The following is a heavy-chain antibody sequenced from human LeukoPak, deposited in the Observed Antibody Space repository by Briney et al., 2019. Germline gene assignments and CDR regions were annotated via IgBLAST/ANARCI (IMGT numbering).Heavy chain of an antibody. D-gene: IGHD4-17*01. J-gene: IGHJ4*02. V-gene: IGHV4-59*08. CDR2: IYYSGST. CDR3: ARSPATVSKTARYFDY. CDR1: GGSISSYY. Sequence: SETLSLTCTVSGGSISSYYWSWNRQPPGKGLEWIGYIYYSGSTNYNPSLKSRVTISVDTSKNQFSLKLSSVTAADTAVYYCARSPATVSKTARYFDYWGQGTLVTVSS.